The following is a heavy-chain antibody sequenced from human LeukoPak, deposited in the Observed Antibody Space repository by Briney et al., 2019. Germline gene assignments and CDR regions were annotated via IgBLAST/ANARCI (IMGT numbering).Heavy chain of an antibody. CDR2: LSGSGGDT. D-gene: IGHD4-17*01. J-gene: IGHJ4*02. V-gene: IGHV3-23*01. CDR1: GFTFSTYG. CDR3: AKARGVDYGDYVILDY. Sequence: GGSLRLSCATSGFTFSTYGMSWVRQAPGKGLEWVSSLSGSGGDTYYADSVKGRFAISRDNSMNTLYLQMNSLRAEDTAVYYCAKARGVDYGDYVILDYWGQGTLVTVSS.